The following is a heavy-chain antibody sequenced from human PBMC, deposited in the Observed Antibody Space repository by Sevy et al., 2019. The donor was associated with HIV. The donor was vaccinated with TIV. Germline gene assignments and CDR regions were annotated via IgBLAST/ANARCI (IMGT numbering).Heavy chain of an antibody. Sequence: SETLSLTYTVSGGSISSYYWSWIRQSPGKGLEWIGYIYYGGSPNYNPSLKSRVTISLDTSRNQFSLRLSSVTAADTAVYYCARGSEAASGLFDYWGPGTLVTVSS. D-gene: IGHD6-13*01. CDR3: ARGSEAASGLFDY. CDR1: GGSISSYY. V-gene: IGHV4-59*01. CDR2: IYYGGSP. J-gene: IGHJ4*02.